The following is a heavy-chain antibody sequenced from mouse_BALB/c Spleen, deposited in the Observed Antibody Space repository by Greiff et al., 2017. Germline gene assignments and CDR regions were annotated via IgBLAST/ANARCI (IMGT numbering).Heavy chain of an antibody. CDR2: INPSTGYT. Sequence: VQLQQSGAELAKPGASVKMSCKASGYTFTSYWMHWVKQRPGQGLEWIGYINPSTGYTEYNQKFKDKATLTADKSSSTAYMQLSSLTSEDSAVYYCAREDAWLAYWGQGTLVTVSA. CDR3: AREDAWLAY. CDR1: GYTFTSYW. V-gene: IGHV1-7*01. J-gene: IGHJ3*01.